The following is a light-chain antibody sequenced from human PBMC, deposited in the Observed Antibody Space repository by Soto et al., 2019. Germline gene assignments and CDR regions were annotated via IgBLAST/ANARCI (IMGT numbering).Light chain of an antibody. CDR2: AAS. V-gene: IGKV3-20*01. Sequence: EIVLTQSPGTLSLSPGERATLSCPASQSVSASYLAWYQQKPGQAPRLLIYAASSRATGIPDRFSGSGSGTDFTLTVSRLEPEDFAVYYCQQYGNSPAITFGQGTRLEIK. CDR1: QSVSASY. J-gene: IGKJ5*01. CDR3: QQYGNSPAIT.